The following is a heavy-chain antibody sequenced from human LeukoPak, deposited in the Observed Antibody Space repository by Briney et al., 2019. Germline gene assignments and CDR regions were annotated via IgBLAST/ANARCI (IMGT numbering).Heavy chain of an antibody. Sequence: GGSLRLSCAASGFTFSSYGMHWVRQAPGKGLEWVAVIWYDGSNKYYTDSVKGRFTISRDNSKNTLYLQMNSLRAEDTAVYYCAKADCSGGSCYYSDYWGQGTLVTVSS. CDR3: AKADCSGGSCYYSDY. CDR1: GFTFSSYG. J-gene: IGHJ4*02. CDR2: IWYDGSNK. V-gene: IGHV3-33*06. D-gene: IGHD2-15*01.